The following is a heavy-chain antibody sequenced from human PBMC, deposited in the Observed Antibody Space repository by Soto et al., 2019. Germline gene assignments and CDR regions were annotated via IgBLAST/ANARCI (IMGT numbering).Heavy chain of an antibody. Sequence: QVQLVQSWAEVRKPGASVKVSCKASGYTFTSYAMHWVRQAPGQRLEWMGWINAGNGNTKYSQKFQGRVTITRDTSASTAYLEVSSLRSEDTAVYYCARGSKAPYYFDYWGQGTLVTVSS. CDR3: ARGSKAPYYFDY. CDR2: INAGNGNT. CDR1: GYTFTSYA. V-gene: IGHV1-3*01. J-gene: IGHJ4*02. D-gene: IGHD6-13*01.